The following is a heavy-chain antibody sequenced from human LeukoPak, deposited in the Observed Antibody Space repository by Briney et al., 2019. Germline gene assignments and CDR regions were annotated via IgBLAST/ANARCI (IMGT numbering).Heavy chain of an antibody. D-gene: IGHD4-17*01. Sequence: SETLSLTCTVSGGSISSSSYSWGWIRQPPGKGLEWIGSIVYSGSTNYNPSLKSRVTISVDTSKNQFSLKLSSVTAADTAVYYCARRYGDSWYFDLWGRGTLVTVSS. CDR3: ARRYGDSWYFDL. CDR2: IVYSGST. CDR1: GGSISSSSYS. V-gene: IGHV4-39*01. J-gene: IGHJ2*01.